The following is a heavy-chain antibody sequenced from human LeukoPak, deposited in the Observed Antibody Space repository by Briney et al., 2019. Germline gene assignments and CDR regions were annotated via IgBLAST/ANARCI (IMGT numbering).Heavy chain of an antibody. CDR1: GLTVSTNY. Sequence: GGSLRLSCAASGLTVSTNYMTWVRQAPGKGLEWLALINSGGTAFYADSVKARFTISRDTSKNTVYLQMNNLRVDDTAVYYCASTFGGVIVIRAYYFDCWGQGTLVTVSS. D-gene: IGHD3-16*02. V-gene: IGHV3-66*01. J-gene: IGHJ4*02. CDR2: INSGGTA. CDR3: ASTFGGVIVIRAYYFDC.